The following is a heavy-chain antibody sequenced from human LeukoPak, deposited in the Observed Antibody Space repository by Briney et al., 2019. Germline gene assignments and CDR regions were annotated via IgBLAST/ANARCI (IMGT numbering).Heavy chain of an antibody. CDR1: GGSISSYY. D-gene: IGHD3-22*01. Sequence: SENLSLTCTVSGGSISSYYWSWIRQPPGKGLEWIGYIYYSGSTNYNPSLKSRVTISVDTSKNQFSLKLSSVTAADTAVYYCARGGYYYDSSGYFDYWGQGTLVTVSS. CDR2: IYYSGST. CDR3: ARGGYYYDSSGYFDY. J-gene: IGHJ4*02. V-gene: IGHV4-59*01.